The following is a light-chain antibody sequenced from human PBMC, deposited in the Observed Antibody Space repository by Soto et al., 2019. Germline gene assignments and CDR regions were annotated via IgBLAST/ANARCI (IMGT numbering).Light chain of an antibody. CDR2: DAS. CDR1: QSVRNL. Sequence: EIVLTQSPGTLALSPGERATLSCRASQSVRNLVAWYQQKAGQAPRLLIYDASNRAPGTPARFSGSGSGTDFTLTISSLEPEDFAVYYCQQRSNWPLRTFGQGTKVEIK. V-gene: IGKV3-11*01. CDR3: QQRSNWPLRT. J-gene: IGKJ1*01.